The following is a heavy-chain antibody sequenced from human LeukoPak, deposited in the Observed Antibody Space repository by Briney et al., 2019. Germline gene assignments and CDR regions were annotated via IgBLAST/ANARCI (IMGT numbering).Heavy chain of an antibody. CDR2: ISGSGGST. CDR1: GFTFSSYA. Sequence: GGSLRLSCTASGFTFSSYAMSWVRQAPGKGLEWVSAISGSGGSTYYADSVKGRFTISRDNSKNTLYLQMNSLRAEDTAVYYCAEREWRLDYFDYWGQGTLVTVSS. V-gene: IGHV3-23*01. J-gene: IGHJ4*02. D-gene: IGHD3-3*01. CDR3: AEREWRLDYFDY.